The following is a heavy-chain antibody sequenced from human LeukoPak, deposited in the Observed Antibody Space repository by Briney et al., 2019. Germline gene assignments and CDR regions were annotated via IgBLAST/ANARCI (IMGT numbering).Heavy chain of an antibody. CDR3: ARGFPYYYDSSGY. CDR2: INHSGST. V-gene: IGHV4-34*01. D-gene: IGHD3-22*01. J-gene: IGHJ4*02. CDR1: GGSFSGYY. Sequence: SETLSLTCAVYGGSFSGYYWSWIRQPPGKGLEWIGEINHSGSTNYNPSLKRRVTISVDTSKNQFSLKLSSVTAADTAVYYCARGFPYYYDSSGYWGQGTLVTVSS.